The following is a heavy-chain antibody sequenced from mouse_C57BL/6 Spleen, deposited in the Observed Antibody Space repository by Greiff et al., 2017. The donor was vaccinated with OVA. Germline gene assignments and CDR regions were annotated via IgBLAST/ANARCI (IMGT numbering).Heavy chain of an antibody. CDR3: ARRGFYDGYYAWFAY. J-gene: IGHJ3*01. CDR2: IYPGSGST. V-gene: IGHV1-55*01. D-gene: IGHD2-3*01. Sequence: VQLQQPGAELVKPGASVKMSCKASGYTFTSYWITWVKQRPGQGLEWIGDIYPGSGSTNYNEKFKSKATLTVDTSSSTAYMQLSSLTSEDSAVYYCARRGFYDGYYAWFAYWGQGTLVTVSA. CDR1: GYTFTSYW.